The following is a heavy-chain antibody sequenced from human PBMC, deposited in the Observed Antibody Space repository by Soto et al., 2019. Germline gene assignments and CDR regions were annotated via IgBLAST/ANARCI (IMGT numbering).Heavy chain of an antibody. V-gene: IGHV3-74*01. J-gene: IGHJ4*02. CDR2: VNGDGSST. CDR1: GFTFSSYW. CDR3: ALGGPYSSSEVDY. Sequence: EVQLVESGGGLVQPGGSLRLSCAASGFTFSSYWMHWVRQAPGKGLVWVSRVNGDGSSTSYADSVKGRFTISRDNAKNTLYLQMNSLRVEDTAVYYCALGGPYSSSEVDYWGQGTLVTVSS. D-gene: IGHD6-6*01.